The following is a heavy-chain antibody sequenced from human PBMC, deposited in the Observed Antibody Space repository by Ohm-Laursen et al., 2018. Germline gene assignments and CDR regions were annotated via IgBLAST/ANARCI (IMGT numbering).Heavy chain of an antibody. CDR1: GCSISSYY. CDR2: IYYSGST. D-gene: IGHD3-16*01. Sequence: PSQTLSLTCTVSGCSISSYYWSWIRQPPGKGLEWIGYIYYSGSTSYNPSLKSRVTMSVDTSKNQFSLKLSSVTAADTAVYYCATFGGVPGWGQGALVTVSS. CDR3: ATFGGVPG. J-gene: IGHJ4*02. V-gene: IGHV4-59*01.